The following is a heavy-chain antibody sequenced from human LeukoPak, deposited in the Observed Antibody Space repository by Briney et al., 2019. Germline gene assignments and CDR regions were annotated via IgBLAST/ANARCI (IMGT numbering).Heavy chain of an antibody. D-gene: IGHD3-10*01. CDR2: VKSKNAGGTT. V-gene: IGHV3-15*01. CDR1: GFTFNTAW. Sequence: NPGGSLRLSCAASGFTFNTAWMSWVRQAPGKGLEWVGHVKSKNAGGTTDYAAHVKGRFTISRDDSKTTLYMQMNSPKTEDTAVYYCTTEYYGSDYYWGQGTLVTVSS. CDR3: TTEYYGSDYY. J-gene: IGHJ4*02.